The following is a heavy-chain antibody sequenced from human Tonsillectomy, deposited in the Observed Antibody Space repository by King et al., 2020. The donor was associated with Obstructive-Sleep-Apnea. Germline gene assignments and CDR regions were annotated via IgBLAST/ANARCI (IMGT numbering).Heavy chain of an antibody. CDR2: IKSKTDGGTT. CDR3: TTLLWFGGSWSFDY. D-gene: IGHD3-10*01. CDR1: GFTFSNAW. J-gene: IGHJ4*02. Sequence: VQLVESGGGLVKPGGSLRLSCAASGFTFSNAWMSWVRQAPGKGLEWVGRIKSKTDGGTTDYAAPVKGRFTISRDDSKNTLYLQMNSLKTEDTAVYYCTTLLWFGGSWSFDYWGQGTLVTVSS. V-gene: IGHV3-15*01.